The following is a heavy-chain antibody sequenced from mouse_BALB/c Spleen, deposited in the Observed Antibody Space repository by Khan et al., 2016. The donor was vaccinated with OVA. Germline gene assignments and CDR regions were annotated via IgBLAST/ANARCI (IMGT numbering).Heavy chain of an antibody. CDR3: ARGTTVGAFDY. D-gene: IGHD1-1*01. CDR2: ISNSGGST. CDR1: GFTFSDYF. V-gene: IGHV5-12*02. J-gene: IGHJ2*01. Sequence: EVELVESGGGLVQPGGSLKLSCATSGFTFSDYFMYWVRQTPEKRLEWVAYISNSGGSTYYPDTVKGRFTISRDSAKNTLYLQMSRLKSEDTAMYFCARGTTVGAFDYWGQGTTLTVSS.